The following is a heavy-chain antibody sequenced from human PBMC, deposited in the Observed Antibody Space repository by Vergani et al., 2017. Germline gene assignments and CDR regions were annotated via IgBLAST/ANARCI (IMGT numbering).Heavy chain of an antibody. J-gene: IGHJ4*02. CDR1: GFSFNSYW. Sequence: EGQLVESGGGLVQPGGSLRLSCAASGFSFNSYWMTWVRQAPGKGLEWVASIKQDGRKNYVVDSVKGRFTISRDNAKNSVYLQMNSLTAEDTAIYYCAGXQGTSAYYYGGFDYWGQGILVTVSS. CDR2: IKQDGRKN. CDR3: AGXQGTSAYYYGGFDY. D-gene: IGHD3-22*01. V-gene: IGHV3-7*03.